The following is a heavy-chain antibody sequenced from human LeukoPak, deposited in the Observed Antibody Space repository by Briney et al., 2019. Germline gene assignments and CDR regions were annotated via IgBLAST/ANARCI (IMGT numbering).Heavy chain of an antibody. CDR1: GFTFSSYS. Sequence: GGSLRLSCAASGFTFSSYSVNWVRQAPGKGLEWVSSISSSSSYIYYADSVKGRFTISRDNAKNSLYLQMNSLRAEDTAVYYCARDPQDYYDSSGYLFDYWGQGTLVTVSS. CDR3: ARDPQDYYDSSGYLFDY. J-gene: IGHJ4*02. CDR2: ISSSSSYI. D-gene: IGHD3-22*01. V-gene: IGHV3-21*01.